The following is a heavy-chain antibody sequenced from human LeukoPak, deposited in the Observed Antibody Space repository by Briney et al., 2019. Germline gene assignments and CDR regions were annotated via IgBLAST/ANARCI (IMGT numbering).Heavy chain of an antibody. V-gene: IGHV4-59*01. CDR2: IYYSGST. J-gene: IGHJ1*01. CDR3: ARFYGGNVAEYLQH. Sequence: SETLSLTCTVSGGSISSYYWSWIRQPPGKGLEWIGYIYYSGSTNYNPSLKSRVTISVDTSKNQFSLKLNSVTAADTAVYYCARFYGGNVAEYLQHWGQGTLVTVSS. D-gene: IGHD4-23*01. CDR1: GGSISSYY.